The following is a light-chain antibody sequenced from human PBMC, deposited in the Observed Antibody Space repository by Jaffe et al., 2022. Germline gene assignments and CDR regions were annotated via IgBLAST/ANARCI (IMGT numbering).Light chain of an antibody. V-gene: IGKV2-24*01. CDR1: QSLLHSDGSTY. J-gene: IGKJ3*01. Sequence: DIVMTQTPLSSPVTLGQPASISCRSSQSLLHSDGSTYLSWLHQRPGQPPRLLMYKISKRVSGVPDRFSGSGAGTDFTLKISRVEGDDVGIYYCAQATQFPFTFGPGTKVEIK. CDR3: AQATQFPFT. CDR2: KIS.